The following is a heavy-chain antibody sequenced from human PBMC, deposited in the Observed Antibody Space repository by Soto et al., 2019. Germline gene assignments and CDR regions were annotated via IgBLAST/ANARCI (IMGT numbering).Heavy chain of an antibody. CDR2: LDSGGST. D-gene: IGHD6-19*01. J-gene: IGHJ4*02. V-gene: IGHV3-23*01. CDR1: GFTFSSYA. CDR3: AKDKYSSGWYFDY. Sequence: EVQLLESGGGLVQPGGSLRLSCAASGFTFSSYAMSWVRQAPGKGLEWVSALDSGGSTFYADSVKGRFTISRDNSKNTLYLQMSSLRAEDTAVYFCAKDKYSSGWYFDYWGQGFLVTVSS.